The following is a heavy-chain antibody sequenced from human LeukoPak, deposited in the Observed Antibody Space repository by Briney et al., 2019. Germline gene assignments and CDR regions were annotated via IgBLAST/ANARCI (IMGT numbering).Heavy chain of an antibody. V-gene: IGHV3-23*01. CDR2: ISGSGGST. D-gene: IGHD6-19*01. CDR1: GFTFSNYA. J-gene: IGHJ4*02. Sequence: GGSLRLSCAASGFTFSNYAMSWVRQAPGKGLEWVSAISGSGGSTYYADSVKGRFTISRDNSKNTLYPQMNSLRAEDTAVYYCAKNLIPLSSGWYPADDYWGQGTLVTVSS. CDR3: AKNLIPLSSGWYPADDY.